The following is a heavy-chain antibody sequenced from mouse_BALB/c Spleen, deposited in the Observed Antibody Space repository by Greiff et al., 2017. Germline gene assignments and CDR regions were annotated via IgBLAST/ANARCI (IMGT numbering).Heavy chain of an antibody. CDR1: GFNIKDTY. Sequence: EVQLQQSGAELVKPGASVKLSCTASGFNIKDTYMHWVKQRPEQGLEWIGRIDPANGNTKYDPKFQGKATITADTSSNTAYLQLSSLTSEDTAVYYCARKKVRDAMDYWGQGTSVTVSS. CDR3: ARKKVRDAMDY. CDR2: IDPANGNT. J-gene: IGHJ4*01. D-gene: IGHD2-14*01. V-gene: IGHV14-3*02.